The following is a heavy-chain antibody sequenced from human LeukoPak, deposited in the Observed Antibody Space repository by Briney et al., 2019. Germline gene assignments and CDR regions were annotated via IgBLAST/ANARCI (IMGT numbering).Heavy chain of an antibody. V-gene: IGHV3-30*18. J-gene: IGHJ4*02. Sequence: GGSLRLSCAASGFTFSSYGMHWVRQAPGKGLEWVAVISYDGSKKYYADSVKGRFTISRDNSKITLYLQMNSLRAEDTAVYYCAKDPGYSSGWSFDYWGQGTLVTVSS. CDR2: ISYDGSKK. CDR1: GFTFSSYG. CDR3: AKDPGYSSGWSFDY. D-gene: IGHD6-19*01.